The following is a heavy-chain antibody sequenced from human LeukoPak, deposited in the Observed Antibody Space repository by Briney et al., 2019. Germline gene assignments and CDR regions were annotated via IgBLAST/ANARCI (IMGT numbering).Heavy chain of an antibody. D-gene: IGHD3-9*01. CDR3: ARVPGDDILTGLGYFDY. CDR1: GFTFSTYG. V-gene: IGHV3-30*03. Sequence: GGSLRLSCEAAGFTFSTYGMHWVRQAPGRGLEWVAVIAYDESNIFYADSVKGRFTISRDNPKSTLYLQMNSLRAEDTAVYYCARVPGDDILTGLGYFDYWGQGTLVTVSS. J-gene: IGHJ4*02. CDR2: IAYDESNI.